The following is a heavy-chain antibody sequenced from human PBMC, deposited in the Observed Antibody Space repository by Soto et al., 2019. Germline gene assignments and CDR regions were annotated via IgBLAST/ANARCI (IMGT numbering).Heavy chain of an antibody. D-gene: IGHD6-13*01. V-gene: IGHV4-34*01. CDR1: GGSFSGYY. J-gene: IGHJ3*02. Sequence: SETLSLTCAVYGGSFSGYYWSWIRQPPGKGLEWIGEINHSGSTNYNPSLKSRVTISVDTSKNQFSLKLSSVTAADTAVYYCARPNYSSSWLSRPHAFDIWGQGTMVTVSS. CDR3: ARPNYSSSWLSRPHAFDI. CDR2: INHSGST.